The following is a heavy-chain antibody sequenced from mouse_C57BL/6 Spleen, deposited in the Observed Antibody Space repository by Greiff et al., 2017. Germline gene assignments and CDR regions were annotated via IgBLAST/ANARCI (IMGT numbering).Heavy chain of an antibody. Sequence: EVNVVESGGGLVQPGGSLKLSCAASGFTFSDYYMYWVRQTPEKRLEWVAYISNGGGSTYYPDTVKGRFTISRDNAKNTLYLQMSRLKSEDTAMYYCARGYYCSSYVGAWFAYWGQGTLVTVSA. V-gene: IGHV5-12*01. D-gene: IGHD1-1*01. CDR2: ISNGGGST. J-gene: IGHJ3*01. CDR3: ARGYYCSSYVGAWFAY. CDR1: GFTFSDYY.